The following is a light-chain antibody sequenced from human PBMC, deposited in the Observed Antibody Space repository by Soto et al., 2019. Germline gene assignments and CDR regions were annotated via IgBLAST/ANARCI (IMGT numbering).Light chain of an antibody. Sequence: QSALTQPASVSGSPGQSITISCTGTSSDVENYNLVSWYQQHPNKAPKLIIYEVSKRPSGVSNRFSGSKSGNTASLTISGLQAEDEADYYCCSNASISTLVFGGGTKLTVL. CDR1: SSDVENYNL. CDR2: EVS. V-gene: IGLV2-23*02. J-gene: IGLJ2*01. CDR3: CSNASISTLV.